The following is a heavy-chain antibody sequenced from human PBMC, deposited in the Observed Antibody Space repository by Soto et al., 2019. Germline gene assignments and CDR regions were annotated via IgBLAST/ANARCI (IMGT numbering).Heavy chain of an antibody. D-gene: IGHD4-4*01. Sequence: QVQLVQSGAEMKEPGSSVKVSCKTSGGTFSSSAISWLRQAPGQGLEWMGGIIPLFRTPDYAQKFQGRVKIAADXSXXXAXXGLSSLRSEDTAVYYCARDNDRLQLGGNYYYILDVWGQGTTITVSS. CDR3: ARDNDRLQLGGNYYYILDV. J-gene: IGHJ6*02. CDR2: IIPLFRTP. CDR1: GGTFSSSA. V-gene: IGHV1-69*12.